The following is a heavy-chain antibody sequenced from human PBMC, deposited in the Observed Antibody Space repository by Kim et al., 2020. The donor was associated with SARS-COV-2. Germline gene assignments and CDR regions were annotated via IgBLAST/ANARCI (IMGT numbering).Heavy chain of an antibody. D-gene: IGHD6-19*01. V-gene: IGHV3-30-3*01. CDR1: GFTFSSYA. Sequence: GGSLRLSCAASGFTFSSYAMHWVRQAPGKGLEWVAVISYDGSNKYYADSVKGRFTISRDNSKNTLYLQMNSLRAEDTAVEYCARVKWQWLVLDGMDVWGQGTTVTVTS. CDR2: ISYDGSNK. J-gene: IGHJ6*02. CDR3: ARVKWQWLVLDGMDV.